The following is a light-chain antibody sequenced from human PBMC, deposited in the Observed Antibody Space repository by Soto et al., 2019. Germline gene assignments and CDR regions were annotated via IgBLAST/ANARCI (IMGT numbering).Light chain of an antibody. V-gene: IGKV3-11*01. J-gene: IGKJ1*01. CDR3: RQYGFSLRT. Sequence: EIVLTQSPATLSMSPGERATLSCRASQSVSNYLAWYQQKPGQAPRLLIYEASNRASGIPARFSGRGSGTDFTLTISSLEPEDFAVYYCRQYGFSLRTFGQGSKVEV. CDR1: QSVSNY. CDR2: EAS.